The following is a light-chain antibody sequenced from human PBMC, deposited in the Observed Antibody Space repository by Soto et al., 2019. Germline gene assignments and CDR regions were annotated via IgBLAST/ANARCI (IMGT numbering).Light chain of an antibody. J-gene: IGKJ2*01. V-gene: IGKV3-20*01. CDR3: QHYGTSAYT. Sequence: IVLTQSPGTLSLSPGERATLSCRASQSVGSNYLAWYQQKPGQAPRLLNYGASSRATGIPDRFSGSGSGTDFTLTIRRLEPEDFAVYYCQHYGTSAYTFGQGTTLEIK. CDR2: GAS. CDR1: QSVGSNY.